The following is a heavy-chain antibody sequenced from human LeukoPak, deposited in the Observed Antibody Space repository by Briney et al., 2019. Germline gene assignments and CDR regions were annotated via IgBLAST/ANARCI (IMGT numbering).Heavy chain of an antibody. CDR2: ISAHNGKT. CDR1: GYTFTSYG. Sequence: ASVKVSCKASGYTFTSYGIIWVRQAPGQGLQWMGWISAHNGKTNYAQNLQGRVTMTTDTSTNTVYLELRSLTSDDTAVYYCAKDSAHLAAAADGDFDYWGQGTLVTVSS. CDR3: AKDSAHLAAAADGDFDY. J-gene: IGHJ4*02. D-gene: IGHD6-13*01. V-gene: IGHV1-18*01.